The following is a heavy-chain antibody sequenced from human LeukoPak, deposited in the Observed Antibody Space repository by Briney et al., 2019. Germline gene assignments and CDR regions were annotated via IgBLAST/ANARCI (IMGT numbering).Heavy chain of an antibody. Sequence: GASVKVSCKASGYTFTSYGISWVRQAPGQGLEWMGGIIPTFGTANYAQKFQGRVTITTDESTSTAFMELSSLRSEDTAVYYCARAIVSITIFGVVTGFDPWGQGTLVTVSS. D-gene: IGHD3-3*01. V-gene: IGHV1-69*05. J-gene: IGHJ5*02. CDR1: GYTFTSYG. CDR3: ARAIVSITIFGVVTGFDP. CDR2: IIPTFGTA.